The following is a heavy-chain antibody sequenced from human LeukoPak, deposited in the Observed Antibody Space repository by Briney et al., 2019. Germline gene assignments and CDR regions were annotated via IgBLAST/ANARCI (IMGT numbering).Heavy chain of an antibody. V-gene: IGHV3-30*04. D-gene: IGHD3-22*01. CDR3: ARDSGYYDSSGYGSFDY. J-gene: IGHJ4*02. CDR1: GFTFSSYA. Sequence: GGSLRLSCAASGFTFSSYAMHWDRQAPGKGLEWVAVISYDGSNKYYADSVKGRFTISRGNSKNTLYLQMNSLRAEDTAVYYCARDSGYYDSSGYGSFDYWGQGTLVTVSS. CDR2: ISYDGSNK.